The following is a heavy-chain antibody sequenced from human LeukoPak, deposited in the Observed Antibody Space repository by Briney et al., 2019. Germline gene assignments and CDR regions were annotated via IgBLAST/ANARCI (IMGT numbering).Heavy chain of an antibody. CDR3: ALPRGGGSDDAFDI. V-gene: IGHV1-69*04. D-gene: IGHD4-23*01. Sequence: SVKVSCKASGGTFSSYAISWVRQAPGQGLEWMGRIIPILGIANYAQKFQGRVTMTEDTSTDTAYMELSSLRSEDTAVYYCALPRGGGSDDAFDIWGQGTMVTVSS. CDR1: GGTFSSYA. CDR2: IIPILGIA. J-gene: IGHJ3*02.